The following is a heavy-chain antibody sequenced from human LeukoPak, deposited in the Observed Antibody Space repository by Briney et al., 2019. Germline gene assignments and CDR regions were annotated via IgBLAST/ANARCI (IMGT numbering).Heavy chain of an antibody. CDR2: ISSSSSYI. CDR3: ARHAVRYDSSGYYSY. J-gene: IGHJ4*02. Sequence: GGSLRLSCAASGFTFSSYSMNWVRQAPGKGLEWVSSISSSSSYIYYADSVKGRFTISRDNAKNSLYLQMNSLRAEDTAVYYCARHAVRYDSSGYYSYWGQGTLVTVSS. D-gene: IGHD3-22*01. CDR1: GFTFSSYS. V-gene: IGHV3-21*01.